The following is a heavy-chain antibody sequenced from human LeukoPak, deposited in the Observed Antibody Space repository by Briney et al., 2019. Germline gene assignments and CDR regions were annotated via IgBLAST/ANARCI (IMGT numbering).Heavy chain of an antibody. CDR3: ARAGYSSGPHYSYYGMDV. Sequence: SETLSLTCTVSGGSISSYYWSWIRQPPGKGLEWIGYIYYSGSTNYNPSLKSRVTISVDTSKNQFSLKLSSVTAADTAVYYCARAGYSSGPHYSYYGMDVWGQGTTVTVSS. V-gene: IGHV4-59*01. CDR2: IYYSGST. J-gene: IGHJ6*02. CDR1: GGSISSYY. D-gene: IGHD6-19*01.